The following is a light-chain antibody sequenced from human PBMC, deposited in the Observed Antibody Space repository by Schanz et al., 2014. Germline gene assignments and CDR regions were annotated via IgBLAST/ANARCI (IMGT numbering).Light chain of an antibody. CDR1: KLGDKY. Sequence: SYELTQPPSVSVSPGQTASNTCSGDKLGDKYACWYQPKPGQSPVLVIYQDSKRPSGIPERFSGSNSGNTATLTISGTQAMDEADYYCQAWDSSTHVVFGGGTKLTVL. J-gene: IGLJ2*01. CDR3: QAWDSSTHVV. V-gene: IGLV3-1*01. CDR2: QDS.